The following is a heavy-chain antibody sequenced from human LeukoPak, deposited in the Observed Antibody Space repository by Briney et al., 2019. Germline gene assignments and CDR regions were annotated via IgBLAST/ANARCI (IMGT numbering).Heavy chain of an antibody. Sequence: GGSLRLSCAASGFTFSSYGMSWVRQAPGKGLEWVSVLSGSGGSTYYAASVKGRFTISRDNSKNTLYLQMNSLRAEDTAVYYSAKDRLGYYDSSGYSGWGQGTLVTVSS. D-gene: IGHD3-22*01. CDR3: AKDRLGYYDSSGYSG. CDR1: GFTFSSYG. J-gene: IGHJ4*02. CDR2: LSGSGGST. V-gene: IGHV3-23*01.